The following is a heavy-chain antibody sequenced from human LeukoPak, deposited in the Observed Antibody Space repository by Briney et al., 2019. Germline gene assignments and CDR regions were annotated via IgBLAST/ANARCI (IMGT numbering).Heavy chain of an antibody. V-gene: IGHV3-11*04. CDR2: ISSTATSI. CDR3: ARDVTYHGGDWFDP. J-gene: IGHJ5*02. D-gene: IGHD4-23*01. Sequence: PGGSLRLSCAASGLTFSDYYMSWIRQAPGKGLEWVSYISSTATSIYYADSVKGRFTVSRDNAKNSLYLQMNSLRAEDTAVYYCARDVTYHGGDWFDPWGQGTLVTVSS. CDR1: GLTFSDYY.